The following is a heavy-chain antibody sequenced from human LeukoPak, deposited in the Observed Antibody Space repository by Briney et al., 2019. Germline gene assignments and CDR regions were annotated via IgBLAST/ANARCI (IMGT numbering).Heavy chain of an antibody. CDR3: SRGHGDRDAFDI. J-gene: IGHJ3*02. CDR2: ISSSSSYI. CDR1: GFTFSSYS. D-gene: IGHD4-17*01. Sequence: GGSLRLFCAASGFTFSSYSMNWVRQAPGERLEWVSSISSSSSYIYYADSVKGRFTISRDNAKNSLYLQMNSLRAEANAVYFFSRGHGDRDAFDIWGQGTMVTVSS. V-gene: IGHV3-21*01.